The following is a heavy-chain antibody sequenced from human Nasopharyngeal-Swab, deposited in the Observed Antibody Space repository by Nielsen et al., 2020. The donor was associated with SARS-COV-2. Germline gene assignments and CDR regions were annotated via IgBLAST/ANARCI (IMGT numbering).Heavy chain of an antibody. Sequence: GESLKISCAGSGFTFNSYSMIWVRQVPGEGLEWVSSISGSGSYVYYADSAKGRFTISKDSAKNSLYLQMNSLRAEDTAVYFCARIAGRGSIYYYYMDVWGTGTTVTVSS. V-gene: IGHV3-21*01. D-gene: IGHD1-26*01. CDR1: GFTFNSYS. CDR3: ARIAGRGSIYYYYMDV. CDR2: ISGSGSYV. J-gene: IGHJ6*03.